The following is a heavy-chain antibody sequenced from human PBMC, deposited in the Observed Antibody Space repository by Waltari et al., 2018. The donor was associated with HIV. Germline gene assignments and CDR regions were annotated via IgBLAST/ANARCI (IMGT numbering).Heavy chain of an antibody. CDR3: ARLPYSGSYYFDY. CDR2: IYTSGST. J-gene: IGHJ4*02. D-gene: IGHD1-26*01. V-gene: IGHV4-61*02. Sequence: HVHLQQSGPGLVNPSQTLSLTSTVSGGPFSSGSYYWSWIRQPAGKGLEWIGRIYTSGSTNYNPSLKSRVTISVDTSKNQFSLKLSSVTAADTAVYYCARLPYSGSYYFDYWGQGTLVTVSS. CDR1: GGPFSSGSYY.